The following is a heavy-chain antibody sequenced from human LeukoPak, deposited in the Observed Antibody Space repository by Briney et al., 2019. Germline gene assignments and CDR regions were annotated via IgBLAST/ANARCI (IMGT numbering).Heavy chain of an antibody. CDR1: GFTFSSYG. Sequence: GGSLRLSCAASGFTFSSYGMHWVRQAPGKGLEWVAFVRYDGSNKYYADSVKGRFTISRDNAKKSLYLQMNSLRAEDTAVYYCATGVGITIFGVVINAFDIWGQGTLVTVSS. CDR3: ATGVGITIFGVVINAFDI. V-gene: IGHV3-30*02. CDR2: VRYDGSNK. D-gene: IGHD3-3*01. J-gene: IGHJ3*02.